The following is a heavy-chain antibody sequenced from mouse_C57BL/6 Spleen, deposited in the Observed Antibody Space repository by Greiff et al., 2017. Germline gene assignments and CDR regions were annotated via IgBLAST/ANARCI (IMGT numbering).Heavy chain of an antibody. J-gene: IGHJ2*01. CDR1: GYTFTDYN. CDR3: ARRGWLDY. Sequence: VQLMQSGPDLVKPGASVKMSCKASGYTFTDYNMHWVKQSHGKSLEWIGNINPNNGGTSYNQKFKGKATLTVNKSTSTAYMELRSLTSEDSAVYYCARRGWLDYWGQGTTLTVSS. D-gene: IGHD1-1*02. V-gene: IGHV1-22*01. CDR2: INPNNGGT.